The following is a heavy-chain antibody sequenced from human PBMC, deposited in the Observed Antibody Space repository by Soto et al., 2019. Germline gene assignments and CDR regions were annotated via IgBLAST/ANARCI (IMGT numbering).Heavy chain of an antibody. J-gene: IGHJ5*02. V-gene: IGHV3-23*01. CDR1: GFTFSSYA. CDR2: FPVNGGDT. CDR3: ATAGRFVIHWFYP. Sequence: PGGSLSLSCAASGFTFSSYAMSWVRQAQGRGLEWVSCFPVNGGDTYYAESVKGRFPISRDNSKDTLFWKMNSLRAEDTAVNYCATAGRFVIHWFYPWGQGTLVTVAS. D-gene: IGHD3-16*01.